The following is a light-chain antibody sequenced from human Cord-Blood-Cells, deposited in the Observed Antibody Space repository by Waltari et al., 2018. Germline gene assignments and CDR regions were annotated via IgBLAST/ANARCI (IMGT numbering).Light chain of an antibody. V-gene: IGKV3-20*01. Sequence: EIVLTQSPGTLSLSPGDRATLSCRASQRVSTSYLACYQQKPGQAPRLLIYGASSRATGIPDRFSGSGSGTDFTLTISRLDPEDFAVYYCQQYGSSPPLTFGGGTKVEIK. J-gene: IGKJ4*01. CDR3: QQYGSSPPLT. CDR2: GAS. CDR1: QRVSTSY.